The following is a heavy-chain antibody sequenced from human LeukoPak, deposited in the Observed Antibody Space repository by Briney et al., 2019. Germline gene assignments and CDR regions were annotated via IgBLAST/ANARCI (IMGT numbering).Heavy chain of an antibody. V-gene: IGHV4-59*01. D-gene: IGHD2-15*01. J-gene: IGHJ4*02. CDR1: GGSISSYY. CDR2: IYYSGST. Sequence: PSETLSLTCTVSGGSISSYYWSWIRQPPGKGLEWIGYIYYSGSTNYNPSLKSRVTISVDTSKNQFSLKLSSVTAAATAVYYCARLYCSGGSCYWGGSFDYWGQGTLVTVSS. CDR3: ARLYCSGGSCYWGGSFDY.